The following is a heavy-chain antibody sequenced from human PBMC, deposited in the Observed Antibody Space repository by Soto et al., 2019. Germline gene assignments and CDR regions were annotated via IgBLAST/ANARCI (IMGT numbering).Heavy chain of an antibody. V-gene: IGHV1-69*13. CDR3: ARDPLTYYYDSSGWAPGAFDI. D-gene: IGHD3-22*01. J-gene: IGHJ3*02. Sequence: ASVKVSCKASGGTFSSYAISWVRQAPGQGLEWMGGIIPIFGTANYAQKFQGRVTITADESTSTAYMELSSLRSEDTAVYYCARDPLTYYYDSSGWAPGAFDIWGQGTMVTVSS. CDR2: IIPIFGTA. CDR1: GGTFSSYA.